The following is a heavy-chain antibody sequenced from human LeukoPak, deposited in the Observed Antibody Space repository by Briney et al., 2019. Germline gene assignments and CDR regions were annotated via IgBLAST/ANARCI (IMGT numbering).Heavy chain of an antibody. D-gene: IGHD1-26*01. CDR3: ARGSGWWDQGFYYGMDV. CDR2: MTPNSGNT. Sequence: SVQVSCKASGYTFTSYVIHELGQATGQEGEGMGWMTPNSGNTGYAQKFQGRVTMTRNTSISTAYMELSSLRSEDTAVYYCARGSGWWDQGFYYGMDVWGQGTTVTVSS. CDR1: GYTFTSYV. J-gene: IGHJ6*02. V-gene: IGHV1-8*01.